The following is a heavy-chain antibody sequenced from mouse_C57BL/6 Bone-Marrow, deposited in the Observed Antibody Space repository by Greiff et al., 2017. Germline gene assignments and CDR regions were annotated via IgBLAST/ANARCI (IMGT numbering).Heavy chain of an antibody. J-gene: IGHJ3*01. D-gene: IGHD1-1*01. Sequence: VQLQQSGAELVKPGASVKLSCTASGFNIKDYYMHWVKQRTEQGLEWIGRIDPEDGETKSAPKFQGKATITADPSSNTAYLQLSSLTSEDTAVXYWGPSLRGGYWGQGTLVTVSA. CDR3: GPSLRGGY. CDR2: IDPEDGET. CDR1: GFNIKDYY. V-gene: IGHV14-2*01.